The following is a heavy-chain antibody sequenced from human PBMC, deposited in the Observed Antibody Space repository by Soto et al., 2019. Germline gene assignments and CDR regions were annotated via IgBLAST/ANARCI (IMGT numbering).Heavy chain of an antibody. CDR2: IYYSGST. Sequence: WETLSLTCTVSGGSVSSGSYYWSWIRQPPGKGLEWIGYIYYSGSTNYNPSLKSRVTISVDTSKNQFSLKLSSVTAADTAVYYCARVCGDYYDSSGYYYRQAFDYWGQGTLVTVSS. V-gene: IGHV4-61*01. CDR1: GGSVSSGSYY. D-gene: IGHD3-22*01. CDR3: ARVCGDYYDSSGYYYRQAFDY. J-gene: IGHJ4*02.